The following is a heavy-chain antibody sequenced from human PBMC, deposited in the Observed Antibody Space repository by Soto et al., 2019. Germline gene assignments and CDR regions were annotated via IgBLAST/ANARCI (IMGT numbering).Heavy chain of an antibody. CDR3: ARLTGHSGSYLYY. CDR1: GDSISTNSYS. J-gene: IGHJ4*02. Sequence: ETLSLTCTVSGDSISTNSYSWGWIRQPPGQGLEWIGLFYYSGSTHYNPSLKSRLTVSVDTSKNQFSLKLSSVTAADTAVYYCARLTGHSGSYLYYWGQGTLVTVSS. CDR2: FYYSGST. V-gene: IGHV4-39*01. D-gene: IGHD1-26*01.